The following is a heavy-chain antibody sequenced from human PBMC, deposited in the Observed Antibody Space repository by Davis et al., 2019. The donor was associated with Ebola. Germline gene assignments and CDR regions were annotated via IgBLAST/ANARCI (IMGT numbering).Heavy chain of an antibody. CDR1: GDSVSTAG. CDR3: ARGWLRGGMDV. D-gene: IGHD5-18*01. Sequence: PSETLSLTCAISGDSVSTAGWNWIRQSPSRGLEWLGRTYYKSKWYNDYAVSVKSRITINPDTSKNQFSLQLNSVTPEDTARYYCARGWLRGGMDVWGEGTTVTV. CDR2: TYYKSKWYN. V-gene: IGHV6-1*01. J-gene: IGHJ6*02.